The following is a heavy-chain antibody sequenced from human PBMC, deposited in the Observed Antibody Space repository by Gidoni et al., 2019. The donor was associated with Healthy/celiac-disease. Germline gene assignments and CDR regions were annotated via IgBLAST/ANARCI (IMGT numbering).Heavy chain of an antibody. CDR2: IYYSGST. D-gene: IGHD3-10*01. CDR3: ARTPLWFRELEGTGWFDP. Sequence: GGSISSSSYYWGWIRQPPGKGLEWIGSIYYSGSTYYNPSLKSRVTISVDTSKNQFSLKLSAVPAADTAVYYCARTPLWFRELEGTGWFDPWGQGTLVTVSS. CDR1: GGSISSSSYY. J-gene: IGHJ5*02. V-gene: IGHV4-39*01.